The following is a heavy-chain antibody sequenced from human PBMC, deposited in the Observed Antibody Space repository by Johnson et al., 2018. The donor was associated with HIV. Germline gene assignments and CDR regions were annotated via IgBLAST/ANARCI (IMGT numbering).Heavy chain of an antibody. Sequence: EQLVVSGGGVGRPGGSLRLSCAASGFTFSSYAMSWVRQAPGKGLEWVSYISSSGSTIYYPDSVKGRFTISRDSAKNSLYLQMNSLKTEDTAVYYCTTDPWGSDAFDIWGQGTMVTVSS. CDR1: GFTFSSYA. CDR3: TTDPWGSDAFDI. CDR2: ISSSGSTI. D-gene: IGHD7-27*01. J-gene: IGHJ3*02. V-gene: IGHV3-48*04.